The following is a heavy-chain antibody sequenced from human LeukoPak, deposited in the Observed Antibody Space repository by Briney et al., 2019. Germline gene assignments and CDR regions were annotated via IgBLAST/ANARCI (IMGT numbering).Heavy chain of an antibody. D-gene: IGHD3-22*01. V-gene: IGHV5-10-1*01. CDR2: IDPSDSYT. CDR1: GYSFTSYW. Sequence: GESLKISCKGSGYSFTSYWISWVRQMPGKGLEWMGRIDPSDSYTNYSPSFQGHVTISADKSISTAYPQWSRLKASDTAMYYCARRDAQAIAIDYWGQGTLVTVSS. J-gene: IGHJ4*02. CDR3: ARRDAQAIAIDY.